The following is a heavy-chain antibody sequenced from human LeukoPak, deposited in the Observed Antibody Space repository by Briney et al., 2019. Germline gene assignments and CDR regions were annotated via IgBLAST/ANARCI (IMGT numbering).Heavy chain of an antibody. D-gene: IGHD2-21*02. CDR3: AKSGDLYGMDV. CDR2: ISYDGSNK. Sequence: GGSLRLSCAASGFTFSSYAMSWVRQAPGKGLEWVAVISYDGSNKYYADSVKGRFTIPRDNSKNTLYLQMNSLRAEDTAVYYCAKSGDLYGMDVWGQGTTVTVSS. CDR1: GFTFSSYA. V-gene: IGHV3-30*18. J-gene: IGHJ6*02.